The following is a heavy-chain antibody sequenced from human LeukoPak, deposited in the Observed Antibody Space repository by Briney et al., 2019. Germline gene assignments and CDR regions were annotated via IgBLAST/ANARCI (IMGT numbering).Heavy chain of an antibody. CDR2: SYPGDSDT. CDR1: GYRFTSYC. V-gene: IGHV5-51*01. J-gene: IGHJ2*01. Sequence: GESLKISCKGSGYRFTSYCIGWVRHMPGKGLEWMGISYPGDSDTRYSPPSQGQLTISPDKSIRAAYLQWRGLKASDPAMYYCARRFERPAPHWYFDLWRRGTLVTVCS. CDR3: ARRFERPAPHWYFDL. D-gene: IGHD1-1*01.